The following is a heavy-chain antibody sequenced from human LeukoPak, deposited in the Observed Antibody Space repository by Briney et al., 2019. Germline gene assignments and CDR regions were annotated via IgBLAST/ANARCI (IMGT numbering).Heavy chain of an antibody. V-gene: IGHV3-30*04. J-gene: IGHJ6*02. CDR3: AREGSYGLYYYYGMDV. D-gene: IGHD5-18*01. CDR2: ISYDGSNK. CDR1: GFTFSSYA. Sequence: AGGSLRLSCAASGFTFSSYAMHWVRQAPGKGLEWVAVISYDGSNKYYADSVKGRFTISRDNSKNTLYLQMNSLRAEDTAVYYCAREGSYGLYYYYGMDVWGQGTTVTVSS.